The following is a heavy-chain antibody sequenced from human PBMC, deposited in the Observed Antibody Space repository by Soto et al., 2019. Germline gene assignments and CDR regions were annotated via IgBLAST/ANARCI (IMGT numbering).Heavy chain of an antibody. J-gene: IGHJ4*02. V-gene: IGHV4-34*01. Sequence: SETLSLTCAVYGGSFSGYYWSWIRQPPGKGLEWIGEINHSGSTNYNPSLKSRVTISVDTSKNQFSLKLSSVTAADTAVYYCARVYCTNGVCTDFDYWGQGTLVTVSS. CDR2: INHSGST. CDR1: GGSFSGYY. CDR3: ARVYCTNGVCTDFDY. D-gene: IGHD2-8*01.